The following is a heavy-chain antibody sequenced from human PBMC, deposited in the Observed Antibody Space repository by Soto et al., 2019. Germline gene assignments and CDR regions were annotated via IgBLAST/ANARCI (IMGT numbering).Heavy chain of an antibody. CDR2: IFSSDEK. CDR1: GFSLSNAGMG. D-gene: IGHD5-18*01. J-gene: IGHJ5*02. Sequence: SGPTLVNPTDTLTLTCTVSGFSLSNAGMGVSWIRQPPGKALEWLAHIFSSDEKSYRTSLETRLTVSEDTSKSQVVLTMTNMDPLDTATYYCARAVDRAISDIWFDPWGQGTQVTVSS. V-gene: IGHV2-26*01. CDR3: ARAVDRAISDIWFDP.